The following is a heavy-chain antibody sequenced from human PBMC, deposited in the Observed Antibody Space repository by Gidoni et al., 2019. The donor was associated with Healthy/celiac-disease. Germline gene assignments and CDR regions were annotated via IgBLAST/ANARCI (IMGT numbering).Heavy chain of an antibody. CDR2: IRSKANSYAT. D-gene: IGHD6-13*01. V-gene: IGHV3-73*02. J-gene: IGHJ6*02. Sequence: EVQLVGSGGGLVEPGGSLKLSCAASGFPFSGPAMHWVRQASGKGLEWVGRIRSKANSYATAYAASVKGRFTISRDDSQNTAYLQMNSLKTEDTAVYYCTRPTIAAADYYYYYGMDVWGQGTTVTVSS. CDR3: TRPTIAAADYYYYYGMDV. CDR1: GFPFSGPA.